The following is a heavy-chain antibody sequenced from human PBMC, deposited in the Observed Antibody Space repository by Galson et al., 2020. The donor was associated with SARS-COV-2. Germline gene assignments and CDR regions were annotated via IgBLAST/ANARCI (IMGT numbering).Heavy chain of an antibody. CDR3: ASPSGSYYGGYYFDY. Sequence: TGGSLRLSCAASGFTFSSYAMHWVRQAPGKGLEWVAVISYDGSNKYYADSVKGRFTISRDNSKNTLYLQMNSLRAEDTAVYYCASPSGSYYGGYYFDYWGQGTLVTVSS. CDR2: ISYDGSNK. J-gene: IGHJ4*02. D-gene: IGHD1-26*01. CDR1: GFTFSSYA. V-gene: IGHV3-30-3*01.